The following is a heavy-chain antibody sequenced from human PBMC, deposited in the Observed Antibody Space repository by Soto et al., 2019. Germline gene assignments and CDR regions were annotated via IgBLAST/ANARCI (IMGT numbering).Heavy chain of an antibody. D-gene: IGHD5-18*01. J-gene: IGHJ4*02. Sequence: QVQLQQWGAGLLKPSETLSLTCAVYGGSFSGYYWSWIRQPPGKGLEWIGEINHSGSTNYNPSLKSRVTISVDTAKNQFSLKLSSVTAADTAGYYCARSPSGYSYGSGEGLDYWGQGTLVTVSS. V-gene: IGHV4-34*01. CDR2: INHSGST. CDR3: ARSPSGYSYGSGEGLDY. CDR1: GGSFSGYY.